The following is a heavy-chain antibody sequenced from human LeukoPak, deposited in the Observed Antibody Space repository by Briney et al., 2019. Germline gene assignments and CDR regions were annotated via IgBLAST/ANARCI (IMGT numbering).Heavy chain of an antibody. CDR3: ANGPRITMVPWRD. CDR2: ISYNGGKT. D-gene: IGHD3-10*01. V-gene: IGHV3-23*01. Sequence: GGSLRLSCTASGFTFNSYPMNWVRQAPGKGLEWVSSISYNGGKTYYADAVKGRFTISKDNSNNTLYLQMSSLIAEDTVVYYCANGPRITMVPWRDWGQGTLVTVSS. J-gene: IGHJ4*02. CDR1: GFTFNSYP.